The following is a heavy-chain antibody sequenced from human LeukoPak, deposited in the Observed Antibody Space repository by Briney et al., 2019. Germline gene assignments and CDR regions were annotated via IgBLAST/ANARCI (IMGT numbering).Heavy chain of an antibody. CDR2: IYYSGST. CDR1: GGSISSSSYY. CDR3: ARSIDYDSWSGFFYLDY. J-gene: IGHJ4*02. D-gene: IGHD3-3*01. V-gene: IGHV4-39*01. Sequence: PSETLSLTCTVPGGSISSSSYYWGWIRQPPGKGLEWIGSIYYSGSTYYNPSLKSRVTISVDTSKNQFSLKLSSVTAADTAVYYCARSIDYDSWSGFFYLDYWGQGTLVTVSS.